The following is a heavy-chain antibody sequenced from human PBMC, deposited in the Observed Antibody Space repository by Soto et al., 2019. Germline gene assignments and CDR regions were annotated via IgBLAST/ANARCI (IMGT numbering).Heavy chain of an antibody. V-gene: IGHV1-69*02. CDR1: GCTFSSYT. J-gene: IGHJ3*02. Sequence: QVQLVQSGAELKKPGSSVKVSCKASGCTFSSYTISWVRQAPGQGLEWMGRIIPMLGIANYAQKVQGRVTITADKSTSQAYMELSRLRSEDTAVYYCASTRGSGSHDAFDIWGQGTMVTVAS. D-gene: IGHD2-15*01. CDR2: IIPMLGIA. CDR3: ASTRGSGSHDAFDI.